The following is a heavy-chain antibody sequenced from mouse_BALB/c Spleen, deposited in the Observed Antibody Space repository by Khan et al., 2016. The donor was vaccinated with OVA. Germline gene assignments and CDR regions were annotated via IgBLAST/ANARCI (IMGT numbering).Heavy chain of an antibody. D-gene: IGHD4-1*01. CDR2: IYPGNTDT. CDR1: GYTFTSYW. Sequence: VQLQQSGPVLARPGASVKMSCKASGYTFTSYWMHWVKQRPGQGLEWIGDIYPGNTDTTYNQKFKGKAKLTAVTSTSTAYMELSSLTNEDSAVYYWTRRNWDVAWFAYWGQGTLVTVSA. CDR3: TRRNWDVAWFAY. V-gene: IGHV1-5*01. J-gene: IGHJ3*01.